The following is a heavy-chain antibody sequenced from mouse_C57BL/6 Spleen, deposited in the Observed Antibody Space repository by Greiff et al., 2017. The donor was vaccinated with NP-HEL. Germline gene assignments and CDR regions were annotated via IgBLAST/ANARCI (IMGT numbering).Heavy chain of an antibody. V-gene: IGHV1-4*01. J-gene: IGHJ2*01. CDR2: INPSSGYT. Sequence: QVQLKQSGAELARPGASVKMSCKASGYTFTSYTMHWVKQRPGQGLEWIGYINPSSGYTKYNQKFKDKATLTADKSSSPAYMQLSSLTSEDSAVYYCAREGDYSNYDYWGQGTTLTVSS. D-gene: IGHD2-5*01. CDR1: GYTFTSYT. CDR3: AREGDYSNYDY.